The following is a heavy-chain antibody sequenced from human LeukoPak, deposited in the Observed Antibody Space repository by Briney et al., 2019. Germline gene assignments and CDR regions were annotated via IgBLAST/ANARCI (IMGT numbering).Heavy chain of an antibody. J-gene: IGHJ4*02. Sequence: GRSLRLSGAASGFTFSSYAMHCVSPAPSKGLEWVTVISYDGSNKYYADSVKGRFTVSRDNSKNTLYLQMNSLRAEDTAVYYCARASNYGYHYYFDYWGQGTLVTVSS. CDR1: GFTFSSYA. D-gene: IGHD5-18*01. CDR2: ISYDGSNK. CDR3: ARASNYGYHYYFDY. V-gene: IGHV3-30*07.